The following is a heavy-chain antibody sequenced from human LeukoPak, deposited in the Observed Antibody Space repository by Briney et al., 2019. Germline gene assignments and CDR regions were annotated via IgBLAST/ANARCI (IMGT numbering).Heavy chain of an antibody. J-gene: IGHJ4*02. CDR2: IYSSGST. Sequence: SETLSLTCAVSGAFISSYYWSWIRQPPGKGLEWIGYIYSSGSTNYNPSLKSRVSISVDTSKNQFSLKLSSVTAADTAVYYCARITYDFWSGYYGDYFDYWGQGTLVTVSS. V-gene: IGHV4-59*01. D-gene: IGHD3-3*01. CDR3: ARITYDFWSGYYGDYFDY. CDR1: GAFISSYY.